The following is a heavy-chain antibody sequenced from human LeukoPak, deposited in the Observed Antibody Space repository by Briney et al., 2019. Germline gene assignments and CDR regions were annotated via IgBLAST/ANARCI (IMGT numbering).Heavy chain of an antibody. CDR1: GLTVSSNY. CDR3: ASRIATAGSVDY. V-gene: IGHV3-53*01. CDR2: IYSSGST. J-gene: IGHJ4*02. Sequence: GGSLRLSCAASGLTVSSNYMSWVRQAPGRGRNWVSVIYSSGSTYYADSVKGRFTISRDNSKNTLHLQMNTLRAEDTAVYYCASRIATAGSVDYWGQGTLVTVSS. D-gene: IGHD6-13*01.